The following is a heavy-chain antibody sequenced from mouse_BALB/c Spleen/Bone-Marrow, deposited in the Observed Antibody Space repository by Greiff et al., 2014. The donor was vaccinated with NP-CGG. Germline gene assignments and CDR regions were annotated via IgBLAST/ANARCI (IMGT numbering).Heavy chain of an antibody. D-gene: IGHD2-4*01. CDR1: GYTFTSCW. Sequence: VKLVESGAELARPGASVKLSCKASGYTFTSCWMQWVKQRPGQGLEWIGAIYPGDGDTRYTQKFKGKATLTADKSSSTAYMQLIRLASEGSAVCYFARGDYDYDGWFAYWGQGTLVTVSA. CDR2: IYPGDGDT. V-gene: IGHV1-87*01. J-gene: IGHJ3*01. CDR3: ARGDYDYDGWFAY.